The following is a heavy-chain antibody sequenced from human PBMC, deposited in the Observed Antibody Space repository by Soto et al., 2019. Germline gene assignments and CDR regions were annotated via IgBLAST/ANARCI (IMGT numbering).Heavy chain of an antibody. V-gene: IGHV3-74*01. J-gene: IGHJ3*01. CDR1: GFTFSSYW. CDR2: IKYAGGSA. CDR3: ARGVPGHYGFDV. D-gene: IGHD1-1*01. Sequence: EVQLVESGGGLVQPGGSLRLSCAASGFTFSSYWMHWVRQAPGKGLVWVSRIKYAGGSANYADSVKGRFTISRDNAENTVYLQMNSLRAEDTAGYYCARGVPGHYGFDVWGQGTMVTVSS.